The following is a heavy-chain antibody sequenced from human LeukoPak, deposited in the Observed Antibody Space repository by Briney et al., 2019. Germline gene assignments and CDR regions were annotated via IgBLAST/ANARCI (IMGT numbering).Heavy chain of an antibody. CDR1: GFTFSSYG. D-gene: IGHD3-22*01. J-gene: IGHJ3*02. CDR2: IRYDGSNK. CDR3: AKDVTYYDSSGFNAFDI. Sequence: GGSLRLSCAASGFTFSSYGMHWVRQAPGKGLEWVAFIRYDGSNKYYADSVKGRFTISRDNSKNTLYLQMNSLRAEDTAVYYCAKDVTYYDSSGFNAFDIWGQGTMVTVSS. V-gene: IGHV3-30*02.